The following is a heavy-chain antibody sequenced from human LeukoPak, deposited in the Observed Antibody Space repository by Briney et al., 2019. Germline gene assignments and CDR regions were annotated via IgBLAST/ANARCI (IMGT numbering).Heavy chain of an antibody. CDR1: GGSFSGYF. CDR3: ASGPGTSVIRGVSPKY. Sequence: PSETLSLTCAVYGGSFSGYFCWIRRSPGKGLEWIGVINHRGVTNYKPSLGGRVSIFTDRSLNQFSLRLTSVTAADTGTYYCASGPGTSVIRGVSPKYWGQGTPVTVSS. J-gene: IGHJ4*02. D-gene: IGHD3-10*01. V-gene: IGHV4-34*01. CDR2: INHRGVT.